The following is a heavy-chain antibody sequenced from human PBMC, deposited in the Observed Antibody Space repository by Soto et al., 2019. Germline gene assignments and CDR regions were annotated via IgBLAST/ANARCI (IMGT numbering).Heavy chain of an antibody. Sequence: EVQLVQSGGGVVQPGGSLRLSCAASGFSFGSYWMDWVRQVPGKGLQWVANIKRDGSETYYEDSVRGRFIISRDNAKKSLYLQMNSLRAGDAAIYFCARGASPWLVGDYWGQGALVTVAS. D-gene: IGHD6-19*01. CDR2: IKRDGSET. J-gene: IGHJ4*02. CDR1: GFSFGSYW. V-gene: IGHV3-7*01. CDR3: ARGASPWLVGDY.